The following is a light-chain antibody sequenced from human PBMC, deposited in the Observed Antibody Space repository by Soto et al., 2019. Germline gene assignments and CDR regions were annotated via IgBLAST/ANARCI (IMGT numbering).Light chain of an antibody. J-gene: IGKJ1*01. CDR2: AAS. V-gene: IGKV1-39*01. Sequence: DIQMTQSPSSLSASVGDRVTITCRANQSISSYLNWYQQKPGKAPKLLIYAASSLQSGVPSRFSGSGSGTHFTLTISSLQPEDFATYYCQQSYSTPWTFGQGTKVEIK. CDR1: QSISSY. CDR3: QQSYSTPWT.